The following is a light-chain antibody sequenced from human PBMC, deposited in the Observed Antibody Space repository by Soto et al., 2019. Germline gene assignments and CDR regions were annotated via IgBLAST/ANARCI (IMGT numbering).Light chain of an antibody. CDR2: TTS. J-gene: IGKJ5*01. V-gene: IGKV1-12*01. CDR3: QHAHSFPLS. Sequence: DIQMTQSPSSVSASVGDRVTITCRARQGISSWLVWYQPKPGKAPKVLISTTSSLQSGVPSRFRGSGSGADFTLTISSLQPEDFATYYWQHAHSFPLSFGQGTRLEIK. CDR1: QGISSW.